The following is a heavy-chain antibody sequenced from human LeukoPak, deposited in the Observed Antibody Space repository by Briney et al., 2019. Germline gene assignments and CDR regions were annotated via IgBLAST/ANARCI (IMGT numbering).Heavy chain of an antibody. J-gene: IGHJ3*02. CDR3: ARDKGLAPHHDAFDI. CDR2: IIPILGIA. CDR1: GGTFSSYT. Sequence: ASVKVSCKASGGTFSSYTISWVRQAPGQGPEWMGRIIPILGIANYAQKFQGRVTITADKSTSTAYMELSSLRSEDTAVYYCARDKGLAPHHDAFDIWGQGTMVTVSS. D-gene: IGHD6-6*01. V-gene: IGHV1-69*04.